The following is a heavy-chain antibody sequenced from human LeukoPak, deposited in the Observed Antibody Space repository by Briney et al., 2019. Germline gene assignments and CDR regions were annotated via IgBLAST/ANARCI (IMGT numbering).Heavy chain of an antibody. CDR1: GFTFSSYA. CDR3: AKDMIYGSGSYYNPIFDY. V-gene: IGHV3-23*01. CDR2: ISGSGGST. J-gene: IGHJ4*02. D-gene: IGHD3-10*01. Sequence: PGGSLRLSCAASGFTFSSYAMSWVRQAPGKGLEWVSAISGSGGSTYYADSVKGRFTTSRDNSKNTLYLQMNSLRAEDTAVYYCAKDMIYGSGSYYNPIFDYWGQRTLVTVSS.